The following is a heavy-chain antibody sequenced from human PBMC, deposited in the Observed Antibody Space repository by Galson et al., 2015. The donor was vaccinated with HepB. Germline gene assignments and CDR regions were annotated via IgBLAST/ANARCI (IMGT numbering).Heavy chain of an antibody. CDR1: GFLFSSYT. Sequence: SLRLSCAASGFLFSSYTLNWVRQTPGKGLEWVSSVSGGSHYIYYSDSVKGRFTISRDNANNSLYLQMNSLTAEDTAVYFCAPDPGYSYDYNYFDSCGQGILVTVSS. V-gene: IGHV3-21*01. CDR2: VSGGSHYI. D-gene: IGHD5-18*01. J-gene: IGHJ5*01. CDR3: APDPGYSYDYNYFDS.